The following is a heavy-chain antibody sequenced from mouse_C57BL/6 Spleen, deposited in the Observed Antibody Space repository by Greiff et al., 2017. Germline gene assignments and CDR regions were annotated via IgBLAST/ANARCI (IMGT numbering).Heavy chain of an antibody. CDR3: AKRGRTGTGFCFDY. V-gene: IGHV5-6*01. J-gene: IGHJ2*01. CDR2: ISRGGSYT. D-gene: IGHD4-1*01. Sequence: EVQVVESGGDLVKPGGSLKLSCAASGFTFSSYGMSWVRQTPDQRLEWVATISRGGSYTYYPDSVKGRFTISRDNAENTLYLQMSSLKSEDTAVXYGAKRGRTGTGFCFDYWGKGTTVTVSS. CDR1: GFTFSSYG.